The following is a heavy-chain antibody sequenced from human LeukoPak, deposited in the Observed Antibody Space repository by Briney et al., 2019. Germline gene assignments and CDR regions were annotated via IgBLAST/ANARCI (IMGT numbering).Heavy chain of an antibody. D-gene: IGHD3-10*01. CDR3: ASATWISGSYFY. J-gene: IGHJ4*02. CDR1: GGTISSYY. Sequence: SATLSLTCTASGGTISSYYWSWIRQPPGKGLEWIGDIYYSGSTNYNPSLKSRVTISVDTSKNQFSLKLSSVTAADTAVYYCASATWISGSYFYWGQGTLVTVSS. CDR2: IYYSGST. V-gene: IGHV4-59*01.